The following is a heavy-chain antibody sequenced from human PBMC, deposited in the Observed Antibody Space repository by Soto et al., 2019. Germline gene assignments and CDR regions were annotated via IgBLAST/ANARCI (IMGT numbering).Heavy chain of an antibody. CDR3: AVEIAAAGTFYYYGMDV. CDR2: INHSGST. Sequence: SGTLSLTCAVYGGSFSGYYWSWIRQPPGKGLEWIGEINHSGSTNYNPSLKSRVTISVDTSKNQFSLKLSSVTAADTAVYYCAVEIAAAGTFYYYGMDVWGQGTTVTVSS. J-gene: IGHJ6*02. V-gene: IGHV4-34*01. CDR1: GGSFSGYY. D-gene: IGHD6-13*01.